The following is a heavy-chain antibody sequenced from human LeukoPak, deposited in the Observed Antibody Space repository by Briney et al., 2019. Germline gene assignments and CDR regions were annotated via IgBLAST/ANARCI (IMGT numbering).Heavy chain of an antibody. V-gene: IGHV4-34*01. CDR3: ARGVYYGSGSYN. CDR2: VNHSGRT. J-gene: IGHJ4*02. D-gene: IGHD3-10*01. Sequence: SETLSLTCTVYGESFSGYYCTWIRQPPGKGLEWIAEVNHSGRTNYNPSLKSRVTISLDTSKNQFLLKLSSVTAADTAVYYCARGVYYGSGSYNWGQGTLVTVSS. CDR1: GESFSGYY.